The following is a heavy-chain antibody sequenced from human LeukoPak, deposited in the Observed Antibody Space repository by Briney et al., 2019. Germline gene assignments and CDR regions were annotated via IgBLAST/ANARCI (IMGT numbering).Heavy chain of an antibody. CDR2: IYYSGST. CDR1: GGSISSGGYY. Sequence: SQTLSLTCTVSGGSISSGGYYWSWIRQHPGKGLEWIGYIYYSGSTYYNPSLKSRVTISVDTYKNQFSLKLSSVTAADTAVYYCARGDYSSDAFDIWGQGTMVTVSS. J-gene: IGHJ3*02. V-gene: IGHV4-31*03. D-gene: IGHD2-15*01. CDR3: ARGDYSSDAFDI.